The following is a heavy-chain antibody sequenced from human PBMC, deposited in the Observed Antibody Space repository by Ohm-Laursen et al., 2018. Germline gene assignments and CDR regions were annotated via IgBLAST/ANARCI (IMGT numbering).Heavy chain of an antibody. J-gene: IGHJ5*02. CDR3: ARDPSSRFLSGSHFDP. CDR2: ISISAVGK. V-gene: IGHV3-23*01. Sequence: GSLRLSCAAFGFSFSANAMAWVRQAPGKGVEWVAGISISAVGKHYAESVRGRFTISRDDSKSIMYLNMNSLRPEDTAVYYCARDPSSRFLSGSHFDPWGQGTLVTVSS. D-gene: IGHD1-26*01. CDR1: GFSFSANA.